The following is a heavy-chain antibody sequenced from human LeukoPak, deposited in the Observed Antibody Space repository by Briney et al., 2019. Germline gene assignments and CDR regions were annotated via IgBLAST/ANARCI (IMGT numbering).Heavy chain of an antibody. CDR1: GGSISSYY. V-gene: IGHV4-59*01. CDR2: IYYSGST. J-gene: IGHJ6*02. D-gene: IGHD6-19*01. CDR3: ARAYLGIAVAGPQNLDYGMDV. Sequence: SETLSLTCTVSGGSISSYYWSWIRQPPGKGLEWIGYIYYSGSTNYNPSLKSRVTISVDTSKNQFSLKLSSVTAADTAVYYCARAYLGIAVAGPQNLDYGMDVWGQGTTVTVSS.